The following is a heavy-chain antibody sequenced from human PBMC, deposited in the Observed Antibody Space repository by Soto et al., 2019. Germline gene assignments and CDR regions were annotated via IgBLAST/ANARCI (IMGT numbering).Heavy chain of an antibody. CDR2: IYYNGGS. D-gene: IGHD3-10*01. V-gene: IGHV4-39*01. J-gene: IGHJ4*02. CDR1: GVSISSRNNY. Sequence: SETLSLTCTVSGVSISSRNNYWAWIRQPPGKGLEWIGSIYYNGGSHYTPSLKSRVTISVDTSKNQFSLKLNSVTAADTAVYTCARQGVDIRSFDLWGQGTLVTVSS. CDR3: ARQGVDIRSFDL.